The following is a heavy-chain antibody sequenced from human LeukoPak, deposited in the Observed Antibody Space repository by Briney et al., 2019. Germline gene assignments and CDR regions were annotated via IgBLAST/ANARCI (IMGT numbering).Heavy chain of an antibody. Sequence: GGSLRLSCAGSGFIFSDHYLDWVRQPPGRGLKWVGRSRIKTDGYITQYAASVTGRFTISRDESKNSLYLHMNSLRSEDTAVYFCVRGHNSFDLWGQGTMVTVSS. CDR3: VRGHNSFDL. V-gene: IGHV3-72*01. J-gene: IGHJ3*01. CDR2: SRIKTDGYIT. CDR1: GFIFSDHY. D-gene: IGHD1-20*01.